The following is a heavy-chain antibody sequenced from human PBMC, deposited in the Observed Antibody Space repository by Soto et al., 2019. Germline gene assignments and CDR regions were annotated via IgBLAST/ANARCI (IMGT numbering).Heavy chain of an antibody. CDR1: GFTFGVYA. D-gene: IGHD2-21*02. V-gene: IGHV3-23*01. CDR3: ASLGVGDWANYYYYYGMEV. CDR2: VTANGGST. Sequence: WGSLRLSCAATGFTFGVYAMTWVRQDPGKGLEWVSAVTANGGSTYSADSVKGRFTISRDNSKNTLFLQMNSLRAEDTAVYYCASLGVGDWANYYYYYGMEVWGKGNTVTVSA. J-gene: IGHJ6*04.